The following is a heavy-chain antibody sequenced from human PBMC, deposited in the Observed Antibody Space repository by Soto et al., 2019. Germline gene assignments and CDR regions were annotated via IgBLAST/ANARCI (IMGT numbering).Heavy chain of an antibody. Sequence: EVQLVESGGGLIQPGGSLRLSCAASGFTLSSYHMDWVRQAPGKGLEWVSYINAGSSIIHYADSVRGRFTISRDNAKNSLYLQMDSLRAEDTAVYYCARDGSTETTNSHYAMDVWGQGTTVTVSS. V-gene: IGHV3-48*03. D-gene: IGHD4-17*01. J-gene: IGHJ6*02. CDR1: GFTLSSYH. CDR2: INAGSSII. CDR3: ARDGSTETTNSHYAMDV.